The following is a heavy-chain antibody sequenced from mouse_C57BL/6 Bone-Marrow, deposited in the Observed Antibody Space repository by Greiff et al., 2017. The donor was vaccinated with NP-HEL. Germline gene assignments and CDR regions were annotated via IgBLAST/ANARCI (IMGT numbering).Heavy chain of an antibody. CDR1: GYTFTNYW. V-gene: IGHV1-63*01. Sequence: QVQLKESGAELVRPGTSVKMSCKASGYTFTNYWIGWAKQRPGHGLEWIGDIYPGGGYTNYNEKFKGKATLTADKSSSTAYMQFSSLTSEDSAIYYCARSDSNYVPFAYWGQGTLVTVSA. CDR3: ARSDSNYVPFAY. D-gene: IGHD2-5*01. J-gene: IGHJ3*01. CDR2: IYPGGGYT.